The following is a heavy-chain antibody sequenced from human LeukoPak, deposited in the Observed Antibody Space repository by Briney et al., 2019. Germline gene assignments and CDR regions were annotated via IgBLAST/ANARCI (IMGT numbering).Heavy chain of an antibody. D-gene: IGHD6-19*01. CDR3: ARLSSGGWSSCFDY. CDR2: INPNSGGT. CDR1: GYTFTGYY. V-gene: IGHV1-2*06. Sequence: GASVKVSCKASGYTFTGYYMHWVRQAPGQGLEWMGRINPNSGGTNYVQKFQGRVTMTRDTSISTAYMELSRLRSDDTAVYYCARLSSGGWSSCFDYWGQGTLVTVSS. J-gene: IGHJ4*02.